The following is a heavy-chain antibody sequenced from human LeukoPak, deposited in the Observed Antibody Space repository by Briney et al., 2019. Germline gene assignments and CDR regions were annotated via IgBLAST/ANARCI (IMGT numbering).Heavy chain of an antibody. Sequence: PGGSLRLSCAASGFTFSRYSMNWVCQAPGQGLEWVSYISSSSSTVYYADSVKGRFTISRDNAKKSLYLQMNSLRAEDTAVYYCARGGGGYYYMDVWGKGTTVTVSS. V-gene: IGHV3-48*01. CDR2: ISSSSSTV. J-gene: IGHJ6*03. CDR1: GFTFSRYS. D-gene: IGHD3-16*01. CDR3: ARGGGGYYYMDV.